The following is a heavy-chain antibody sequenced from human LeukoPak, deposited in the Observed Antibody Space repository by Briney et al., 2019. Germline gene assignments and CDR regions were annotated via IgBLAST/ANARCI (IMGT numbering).Heavy chain of an antibody. CDR1: GFTFSGYS. D-gene: IGHD6-19*01. CDR3: ARDLRALRLSIAVPDY. Sequence: GSLRLSCAASGFTFSGYSMNWVRQAPGKGLEWVSSISSSSSYIYYADSVKGRFTISRDNAKNSLYLQMNSLRAEDTAVYYCARDLRALRLSIAVPDYWGQGTLVTVSS. V-gene: IGHV3-21*01. CDR2: ISSSSSYI. J-gene: IGHJ4*02.